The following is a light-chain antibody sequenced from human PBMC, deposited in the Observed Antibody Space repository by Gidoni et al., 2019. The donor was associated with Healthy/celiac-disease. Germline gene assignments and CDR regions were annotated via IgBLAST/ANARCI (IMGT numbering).Light chain of an antibody. CDR2: GAS. Sequence: EIVMKQPPATLSVSPVERATLSCRASQSVSSNLAWYQQKPGQAPRLLIYGASTRATGIPARFSGSWSGTEFTLTISSLQSEDFAVYYCQQYNNWPPYTFGQGTKLEIK. CDR1: QSVSSN. CDR3: QQYNNWPPYT. J-gene: IGKJ2*01. V-gene: IGKV3-15*01.